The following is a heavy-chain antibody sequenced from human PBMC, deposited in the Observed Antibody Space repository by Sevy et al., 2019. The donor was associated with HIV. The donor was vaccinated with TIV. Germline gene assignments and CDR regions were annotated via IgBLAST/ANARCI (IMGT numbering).Heavy chain of an antibody. CDR2: IRSKAYGGTT. D-gene: IGHD3-3*01. CDR3: TIYDLWSGYAS. Sequence: GGSLRLSCTASGFTFGDYAMSWVRQAPGKGLEWVGFIRSKAYGGTTEYAASVKGRFTISRDDSKSIAYLQMNSLKTEDTAVYYCTIYDLWSGYASWGQGTLVTVSS. J-gene: IGHJ4*02. CDR1: GFTFGDYA. V-gene: IGHV3-49*04.